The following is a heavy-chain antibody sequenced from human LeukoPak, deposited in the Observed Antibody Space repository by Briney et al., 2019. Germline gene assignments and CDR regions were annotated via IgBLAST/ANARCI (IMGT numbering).Heavy chain of an antibody. CDR1: GFTFSNYW. Sequence: NPGGSLRLSCAASGFTFSNYWMTWVRQAPGKGLEWVANIKHDGGEKYYVDSVKGRFTISRDNAKNSLYLQMNSLRAEDTAVYYCARQPLFPHRFDPWGQGTLVTVSS. CDR3: ARQPLFPHRFDP. V-gene: IGHV3-7*04. J-gene: IGHJ5*02. CDR2: IKHDGGEK.